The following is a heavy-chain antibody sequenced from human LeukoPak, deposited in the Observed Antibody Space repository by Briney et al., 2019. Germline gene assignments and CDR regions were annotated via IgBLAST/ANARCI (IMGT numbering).Heavy chain of an antibody. CDR1: VNTFTAYY. CDR2: INPNSGGT. Sequence: ASVKVSCKASVNTFTAYYIHWVRQAPGQGLEWMGRINPNSGGTDYAQNFRGRVTLTRDTSISTAYMDLTRLRSDDTAVYYCASDQAGSVNSFDPWGQGTLVTVSS. V-gene: IGHV1-2*06. CDR3: ASDQAGSVNSFDP. J-gene: IGHJ5*02.